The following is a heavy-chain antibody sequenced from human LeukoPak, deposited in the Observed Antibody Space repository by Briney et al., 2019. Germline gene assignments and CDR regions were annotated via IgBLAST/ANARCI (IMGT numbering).Heavy chain of an antibody. Sequence: TSETLSLTCTVSGGSISSAYDYWSWIRQPPGKGLEWIGYIYYSGSTYYNPSLKSRVTISVDTSKKQFSLKLTSVTAADTAVYYCARESSSGWFYFDYWGQGILVTVSS. CDR3: ARESSSGWFYFDY. D-gene: IGHD6-19*01. CDR1: GGSISSAYDY. CDR2: IYYSGST. J-gene: IGHJ4*02. V-gene: IGHV4-31*03.